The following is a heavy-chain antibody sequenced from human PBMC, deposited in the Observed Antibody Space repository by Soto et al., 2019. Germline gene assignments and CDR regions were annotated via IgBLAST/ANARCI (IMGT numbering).Heavy chain of an antibody. CDR2: INDQGGSP. CDR1: GFSFNNYW. CDR3: ARPPTNDYGDYGDAFDI. D-gene: IGHD4-17*01. Sequence: GGSLRLSCAASGFSFNNYWMHWVRQAPGKGLVWVSRINDQGGSPSYADSVKGRFTISRDNSKNTLYLQMNSLRAEDTAVYYCARPPTNDYGDYGDAFDIWGQGTMVTVSS. V-gene: IGHV3-74*01. J-gene: IGHJ3*02.